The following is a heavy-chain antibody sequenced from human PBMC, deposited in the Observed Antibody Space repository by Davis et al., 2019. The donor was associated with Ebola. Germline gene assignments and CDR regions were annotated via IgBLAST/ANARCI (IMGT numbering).Heavy chain of an antibody. J-gene: IGHJ4*02. CDR1: GFTFSSYG. CDR3: ARDLLAGLDHDY. D-gene: IGHD6-19*01. Sequence: GESLKISCAASGFTFSSYGMHWVRQAPGKGLEWVAVIWYDGSNKYYADSVKGRFTISRDNSKNTLYLQMNSLRAEDTAVYYCARDLLAGLDHDYWGLGTLVTVSS. V-gene: IGHV3-33*01. CDR2: IWYDGSNK.